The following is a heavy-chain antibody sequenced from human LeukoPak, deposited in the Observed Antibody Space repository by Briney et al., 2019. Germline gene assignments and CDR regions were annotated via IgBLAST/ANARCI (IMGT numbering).Heavy chain of an antibody. CDR2: NGSNK. CDR1: GFTFSSYG. V-gene: IGHV3-33*06. D-gene: IGHD5-24*01. CDR3: AKGAGATITLGYFDY. Sequence: GGSLRLSCAASGFTFSSYGMHWVRQAPGKGLEWVAVNGSNKYYADSVKGRFTISRDNSKNTLYLQMNSLRAEDTAVYYCAKGAGATITLGYFDYWGREPWSPSPQ. J-gene: IGHJ4*02.